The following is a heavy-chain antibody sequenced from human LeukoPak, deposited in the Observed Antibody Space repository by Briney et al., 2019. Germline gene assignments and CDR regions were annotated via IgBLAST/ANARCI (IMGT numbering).Heavy chain of an antibody. V-gene: IGHV1-3*01. CDR3: ARSIIIVSNTSYYYYYMDV. D-gene: IGHD2/OR15-2a*01. CDR1: GYTFTSHA. CDR2: INGATGNT. Sequence: ASVKVSCKASGYTFTSHALHWVRQAPGEGLEWMAWINGATGNTEYSQKFQARVTITRDTSASIAYMELSSLRSEDTAVYYCARSIIIVSNTSYYYYYMDVWGQGTTVTVSS. J-gene: IGHJ6*02.